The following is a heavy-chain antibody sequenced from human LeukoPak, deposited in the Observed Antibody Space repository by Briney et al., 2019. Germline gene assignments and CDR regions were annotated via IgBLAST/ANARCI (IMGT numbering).Heavy chain of an antibody. J-gene: IGHJ4*02. CDR3: AKDRARITMIVVVITSFDY. Sequence: GGSLRLSCAASGFTFSSYAMSWVRQAPGKGLEWVSAISGSGGSTYYADSVKGRFTISRDNSKNTLYLQMNSLRAEDKAVCYCAKDRARITMIVVVITSFDYWGQGTLVTVSS. V-gene: IGHV3-23*01. CDR1: GFTFSSYA. D-gene: IGHD3-22*01. CDR2: ISGSGGST.